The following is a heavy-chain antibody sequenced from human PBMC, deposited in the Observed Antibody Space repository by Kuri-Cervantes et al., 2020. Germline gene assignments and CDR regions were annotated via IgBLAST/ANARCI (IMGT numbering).Heavy chain of an antibody. J-gene: IGHJ3*02. Sequence: GESLKIPCAAPGFTFCSYGMHWVRQAPGKGLEWVAVIWYDGSNKYYADSVKGRFSISRDNSKNTLYLQMNSLRAEDTAVYYCATIKVRDDSFDIWGQGTMVTVSS. CDR3: ATIKVRDDSFDI. CDR2: IWYDGSNK. V-gene: IGHV3-33*01. CDR1: GFTFCSYG. D-gene: IGHD3-9*01.